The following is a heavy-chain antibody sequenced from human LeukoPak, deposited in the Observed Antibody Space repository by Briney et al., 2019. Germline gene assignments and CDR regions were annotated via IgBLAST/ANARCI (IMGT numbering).Heavy chain of an antibody. J-gene: IGHJ4*02. CDR3: ASASSHRTAAGGDY. CDR2: INGDGGSR. V-gene: IGHV3-74*01. Sequence: GGSLRLSCAASGFTFSTYWMHWVRQAPGKGLVWVSRINGDGGSRNYADSVKGRFTISRDNAKNTLYLQMSSLRVEDTAVYYCASASSHRTAAGGDYWGQGTLVTVSS. D-gene: IGHD6-13*01. CDR1: GFTFSTYW.